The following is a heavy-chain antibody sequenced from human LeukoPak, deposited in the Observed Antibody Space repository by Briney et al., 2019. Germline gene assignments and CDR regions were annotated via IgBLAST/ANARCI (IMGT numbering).Heavy chain of an antibody. CDR1: GFTFSDYY. V-gene: IGHV3-7*01. J-gene: IGHJ3*02. D-gene: IGHD1-7*01. CDR3: ARIELELLADAFDI. Sequence: GGSLRLSCAVSGFTFSDYYMSWIRQAPGKGLEWVANIKQDGSEKYYVDSVKGRFTISRDNAKNSLYLQMNSLRAEDTAVYYCARIELELLADAFDIWGQGTMVTVSS. CDR2: IKQDGSEK.